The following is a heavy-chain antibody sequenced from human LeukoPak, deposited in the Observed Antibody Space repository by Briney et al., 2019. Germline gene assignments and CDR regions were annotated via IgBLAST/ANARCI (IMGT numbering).Heavy chain of an antibody. Sequence: GGSLRLSCAASGFTFSNLWMSWVRQAPGKGLKWVANIKQDGSEKYYVDSVKGRFTVSRDNAQNSLYLQMNSLRAEDTAIYYCATSTAAAGTDWGQGTLVTVSS. CDR2: IKQDGSEK. CDR3: ATSTAAAGTD. D-gene: IGHD6-13*01. V-gene: IGHV3-7*03. CDR1: GFTFSNLW. J-gene: IGHJ4*02.